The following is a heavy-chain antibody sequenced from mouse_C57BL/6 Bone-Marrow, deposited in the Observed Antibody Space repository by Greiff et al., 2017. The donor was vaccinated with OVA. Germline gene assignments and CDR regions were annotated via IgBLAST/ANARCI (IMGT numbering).Heavy chain of an antibody. J-gene: IGHJ4*01. Sequence: EVQGVESGGDLVKPGGSLKLSCAASGFTFSDYGMHWVRQAPEKGLEWVAYISSGSSTIYYADTVKVRFTISRDNAQNTLFLQKTSRRSEDTSMYYCARPGSNYWMDYWGQGTSVTVSS. V-gene: IGHV5-17*01. CDR3: ARPGSNYWMDY. CDR1: GFTFSDYG. CDR2: ISSGSSTI. D-gene: IGHD2-5*01.